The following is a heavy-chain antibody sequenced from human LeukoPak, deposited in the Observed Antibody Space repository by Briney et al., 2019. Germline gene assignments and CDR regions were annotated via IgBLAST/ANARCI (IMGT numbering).Heavy chain of an antibody. D-gene: IGHD2/OR15-2a*01. V-gene: IGHV3-21*01. CDR1: GFTFSSNS. CDR3: AGLAYHYNSTAFPQRWLDP. J-gene: IGHJ5*02. CDR2: ISSSSRYI. Sequence: GGSLRLSCAASGFTFSSNSMIWVRQAPGKGLEWVSSISSSSRYIDYADSVKGRFTISRDNAKNSLYLQMNSLRAEDTAVYYCAGLAYHYNSTAFPQRWLDPWGQGTLVTVSS.